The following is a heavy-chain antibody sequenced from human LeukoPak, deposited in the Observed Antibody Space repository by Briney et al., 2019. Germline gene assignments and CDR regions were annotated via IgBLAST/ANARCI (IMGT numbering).Heavy chain of an antibody. Sequence: GGSLRLSCAASGFTFSSYSMNWVRQAPGKGLEWVSSISSSSYIYYADSVKGRFTISRDNAKNSLYLQMNSLRAEDTAVYYCARWLRGIADEDGVDVWGQGTTVTVSS. V-gene: IGHV3-21*04. D-gene: IGHD6-13*01. CDR1: GFTFSSYS. J-gene: IGHJ6*02. CDR2: ISSSSYI. CDR3: ARWLRGIADEDGVDV.